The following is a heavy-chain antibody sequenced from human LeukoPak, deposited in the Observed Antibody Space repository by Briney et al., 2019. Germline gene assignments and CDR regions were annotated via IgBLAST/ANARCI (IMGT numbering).Heavy chain of an antibody. Sequence: GGSLRLSCAASGFSFINYWMTWVRQAPGKGPEWVANIKQDGSEKYYVDSVKGRFTISRDNSKNTLYLQMNSLRAEDTAVYYCAKDEIPRNKLYDAFDIWGQGTKVTVSS. CDR2: IKQDGSEK. J-gene: IGHJ3*02. D-gene: IGHD1/OR15-1a*01. CDR3: AKDEIPRNKLYDAFDI. CDR1: GFSFINYW. V-gene: IGHV3-7*05.